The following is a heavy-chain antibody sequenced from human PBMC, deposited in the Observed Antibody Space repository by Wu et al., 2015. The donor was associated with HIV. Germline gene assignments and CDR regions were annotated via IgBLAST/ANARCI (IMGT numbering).Heavy chain of an antibody. Sequence: QVQLVQSGAEVKKPGATVKVSCKASGYSFTTHGISWVRQAPGQGLEWMGWISAYNGNTKYSQKLQDRVSMTTDTATSTVYMELRSLRSDDTAIYFCARRNSSLVGTVYQYYGMDVWGQGTTVTVPS. V-gene: IGHV1-18*01. D-gene: IGHD6-13*01. CDR3: ARRNSSLVGTVYQYYGMDV. CDR1: GYSFTTHG. J-gene: IGHJ6*02. CDR2: ISAYNGNT.